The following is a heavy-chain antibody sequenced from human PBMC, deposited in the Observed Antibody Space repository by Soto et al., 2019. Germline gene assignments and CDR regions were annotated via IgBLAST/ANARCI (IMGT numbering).Heavy chain of an antibody. Sequence: GESLKISCKGSGYSFTSYWIGWVRQMPGKGLEWMGIIYPGDSDTRYSPSFQGQVTISADKSICTAYLQWSSLKASDTAMYYCAAPKQLSMGYYYGMDVWGQGTTVTVSS. CDR3: AAPKQLSMGYYYGMDV. CDR2: IYPGDSDT. J-gene: IGHJ6*02. V-gene: IGHV5-51*01. D-gene: IGHD2-2*01. CDR1: GYSFTSYW.